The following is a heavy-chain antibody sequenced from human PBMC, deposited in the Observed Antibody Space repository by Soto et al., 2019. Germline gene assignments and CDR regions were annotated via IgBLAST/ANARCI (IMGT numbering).Heavy chain of an antibody. J-gene: IGHJ4*02. Sequence: SETLSLTCAFYGVSFSGYYWILIRQHPGKGLEWIGYIYYSGSTYYNPSLKSRVTISVDTSKNQFSLKLSSVTAADTAVYYCARVLSPLYGSGWGDYYFDYWGQGTLVTVSS. CDR3: ARVLSPLYGSGWGDYYFDY. CDR1: GVSFSGYY. CDR2: IYYSGST. D-gene: IGHD3-10*01. V-gene: IGHV4-31*11.